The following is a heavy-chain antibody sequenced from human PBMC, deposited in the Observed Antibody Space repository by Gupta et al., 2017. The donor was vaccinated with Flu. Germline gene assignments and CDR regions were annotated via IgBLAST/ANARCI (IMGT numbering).Heavy chain of an antibody. D-gene: IGHD1-26*01. V-gene: IGHV3-23*01. Sequence: AMSWGRQAPGKGLEWVSGLSASGGRTYDADSVKGRFTISRDTSKNTLYLQMDSLRAEDTAVYYCAKNRVAGAISYYYGLDVWGQGTTVAVSS. CDR1: A. CDR2: LSASGGRT. J-gene: IGHJ6*02. CDR3: AKNRVAGAISYYYGLDV.